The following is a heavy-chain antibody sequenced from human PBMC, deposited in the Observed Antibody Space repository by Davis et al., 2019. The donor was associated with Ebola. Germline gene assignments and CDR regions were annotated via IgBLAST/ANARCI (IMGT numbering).Heavy chain of an antibody. Sequence: ASVKVSCKASGYTFTSYYMHWVRQAPGQGLEWMGIINPSGGSTSYAQKFQGRVTMTRDTSTSTVYMELSSLRSEGTAVYYCARDPDIVVVPAAIGGIFAFDIWGQGTMVTVSS. CDR1: GYTFTSYY. CDR2: INPSGGST. V-gene: IGHV1-46*01. D-gene: IGHD2-2*01. CDR3: ARDPDIVVVPAAIGGIFAFDI. J-gene: IGHJ3*02.